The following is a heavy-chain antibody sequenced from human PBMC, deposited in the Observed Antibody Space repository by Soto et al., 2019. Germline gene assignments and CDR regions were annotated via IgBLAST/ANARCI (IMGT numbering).Heavy chain of an antibody. Sequence: EVQLLESGGGLVQPGGSLRLSCAASGFTFSSYAMSWVRQAPGKGLEWVSSVSGSGGSIYYADSVKGRFTISRDNSKNTLYLQMNSPRAVDTAVYYCAKVRPNSYGFVGIWGQGTMVTVSS. CDR2: VSGSGGSI. V-gene: IGHV3-23*01. CDR1: GFTFSSYA. D-gene: IGHD5-18*01. J-gene: IGHJ3*02. CDR3: AKVRPNSYGFVGI.